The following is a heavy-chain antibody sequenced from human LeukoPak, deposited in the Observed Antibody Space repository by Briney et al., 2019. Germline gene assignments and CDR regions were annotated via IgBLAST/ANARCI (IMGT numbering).Heavy chain of an antibody. J-gene: IGHJ4*02. CDR3: ARDHCSSTSCYGY. V-gene: IGHV3-53*01. CDR2: IYSGGST. CDR1: GFTVSSNY. Sequence: GGSLRLSCAASGFTVSSNYMSWVRQAPGKGLEWVSVIYSGGSTYYADSVKGRFTISRDNSKNTLYLQMNSLRAEDTAVYYCARDHCSSTSCYGYWGQGTLVTVSS. D-gene: IGHD2-2*01.